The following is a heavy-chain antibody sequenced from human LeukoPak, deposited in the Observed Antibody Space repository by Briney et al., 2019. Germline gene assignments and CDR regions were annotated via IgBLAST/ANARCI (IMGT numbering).Heavy chain of an antibody. V-gene: IGHV4-39*01. CDR2: IYYSGST. J-gene: IGHJ6*03. CDR3: ARQSIAARGYYYYMDV. CDR1: GGSISSTSYF. Sequence: SETLSLTCTVSGGSISSTSYFWGWIRQPPGKGLEWIGSIYYSGSTNYNPSLKSPVTMSVDTPKNQFSLKLTSVTAADTAVYYCARQSIAARGYYYYMDVWGKGTTVTVSS. D-gene: IGHD6-6*01.